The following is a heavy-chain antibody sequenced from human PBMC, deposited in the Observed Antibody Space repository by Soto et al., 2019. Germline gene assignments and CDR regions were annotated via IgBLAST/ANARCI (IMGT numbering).Heavy chain of an antibody. CDR3: AHRRRAYYYDSSGYSFDY. Sequence: QITLKESGPTLVKPTQTLTLTCTFSGFSLSTSGVGVGWIRQPPGKALEWLALIYWDDDKRYSPSLKSRLTITKDTSKNQVVITMTNMDPVDTATYYCAHRRRAYYYDSSGYSFDYWGQGTLVTVSS. V-gene: IGHV2-5*02. J-gene: IGHJ4*02. CDR2: IYWDDDK. D-gene: IGHD3-22*01. CDR1: GFSLSTSGVG.